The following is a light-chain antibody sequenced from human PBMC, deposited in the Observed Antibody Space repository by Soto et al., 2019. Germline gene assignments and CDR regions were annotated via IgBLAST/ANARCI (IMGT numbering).Light chain of an antibody. CDR2: EVS. CDR3: SSYAGNTRYV. V-gene: IGLV2-8*01. J-gene: IGLJ1*01. CDR1: SSDFGRYNY. Sequence: QSVLTQPPSASGSPGHSVTISFTGTSSDFGRYNYISWYQQRPGKAPKLIIYEVSKRPSGVPDRLSGFKYGNTASLTVSGLQAEDEADYYCSSYAGNTRYVFGTVKKVTV.